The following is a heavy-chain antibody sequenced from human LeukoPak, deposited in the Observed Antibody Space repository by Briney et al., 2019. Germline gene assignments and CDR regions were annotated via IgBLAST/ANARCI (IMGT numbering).Heavy chain of an antibody. D-gene: IGHD6-13*01. CDR1: GYTFTSYD. Sequence: GASVKVSCKASGYTFTSYDINWVRQATGQGLEWMGWMNPNSGNTGYAQKFQGRVTMTRNTSISTAYMELSSLRSEDTAVYYCARDPPTLAADLYYGMDVWGQGTTVTVSS. CDR2: MNPNSGNT. CDR3: ARDPPTLAADLYYGMDV. V-gene: IGHV1-8*01. J-gene: IGHJ6*02.